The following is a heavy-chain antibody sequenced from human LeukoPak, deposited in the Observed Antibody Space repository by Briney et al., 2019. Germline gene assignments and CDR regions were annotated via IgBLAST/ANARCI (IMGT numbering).Heavy chain of an antibody. CDR2: ISAYNGHT. CDR1: GYTFTSYG. J-gene: IGHJ6*02. Sequence: ASVKVSCKASGYTFTSYGISWVRQAPGQGLEWMGWISAYNGHTNYAQKLQGRVTMTTDTSTSTAYMELRSLRSDDTAVYYCAREQWPTYYYYGMDVWGQGTTVTVSS. V-gene: IGHV1-18*01. CDR3: AREQWPTYYYYGMDV. D-gene: IGHD6-19*01.